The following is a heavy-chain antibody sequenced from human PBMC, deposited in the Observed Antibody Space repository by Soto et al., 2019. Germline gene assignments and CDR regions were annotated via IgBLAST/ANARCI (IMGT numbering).Heavy chain of an antibody. V-gene: IGHV3-30-3*01. D-gene: IGHD3-10*01. CDR1: GFTFSSYA. CDR2: ISYDGSNK. J-gene: IGHJ4*02. Sequence: QVQLVESGGGVVQPGSSLRLSCAASGFTFSSYAMHWVRQAPGKGLEWVAVISYDGSNKYYADSVKGRFTISRDNSKNTLYLQMNSLRAEDTAVYYCASKGYGSGSYHLHYWGQGTLVTVSS. CDR3: ASKGYGSGSYHLHY.